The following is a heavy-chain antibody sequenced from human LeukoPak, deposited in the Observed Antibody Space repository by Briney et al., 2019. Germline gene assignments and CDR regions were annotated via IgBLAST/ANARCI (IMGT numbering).Heavy chain of an antibody. J-gene: IGHJ4*02. CDR2: IYSSGNT. V-gene: IGHV4-39*01. CDR3: AKSNGYGLIDY. Sequence: PSETLSLTCAVSGASITSSNYYWGWVRQSPGKGLEWIGNIYSSGNTYYNASLKSRVTMYIDTSKNQFFLKLSSVTAADTAMYYCAKSNGYGLIDYWGKGTLVTVSS. CDR1: GASITSSNYY. D-gene: IGHD5-12*01.